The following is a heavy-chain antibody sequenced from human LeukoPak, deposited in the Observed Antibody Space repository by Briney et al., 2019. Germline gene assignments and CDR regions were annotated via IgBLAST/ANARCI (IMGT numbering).Heavy chain of an antibody. Sequence: ASVKVSCKASGGTFSSYAISWVRQARGEGLERMGGIIPIFGTANYAQKFQGRVTITADESTSTAYMELSSLRSEDTAVYYCATNVCGGDCYSIGRPDYWGQGTLVTVSS. V-gene: IGHV1-69*13. J-gene: IGHJ4*02. CDR2: IIPIFGTA. CDR3: ATNVCGGDCYSIGRPDY. CDR1: GGTFSSYA. D-gene: IGHD2-21*02.